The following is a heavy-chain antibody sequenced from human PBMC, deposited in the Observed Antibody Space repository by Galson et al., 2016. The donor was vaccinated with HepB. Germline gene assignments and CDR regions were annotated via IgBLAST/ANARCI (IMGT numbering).Heavy chain of an antibody. CDR1: GGSLSGYY. D-gene: IGHD1-26*01. CDR3: ARGEPRDY. CDR2: INHSGST. Sequence: SETLSLTCAVYGGSLSGYYWSWIRQPPGKGLEWIGEINHSGSTNYNSSLKSRVTISIDTSRNQFSLKLSSVTAADTAVYYCARGEPRDYWGQGTRVTVSS. J-gene: IGHJ4*02. V-gene: IGHV4-34*01.